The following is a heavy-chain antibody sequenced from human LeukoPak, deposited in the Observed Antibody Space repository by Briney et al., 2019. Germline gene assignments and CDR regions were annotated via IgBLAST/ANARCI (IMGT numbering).Heavy chain of an antibody. CDR1: GGSISSGSYY. Sequence: KPSETLSLTCTVSGGSISSGSYYWSWIRQPAGKGLEWIGRIYTSGSTNYNPSLMSRVTISVDTSKNRFSLKLSSVTAADTAVYYCARVSNDSGDAFDIWGQGTMVTVSS. D-gene: IGHD4-17*01. J-gene: IGHJ3*02. CDR3: ARVSNDSGDAFDI. CDR2: IYTSGST. V-gene: IGHV4-61*02.